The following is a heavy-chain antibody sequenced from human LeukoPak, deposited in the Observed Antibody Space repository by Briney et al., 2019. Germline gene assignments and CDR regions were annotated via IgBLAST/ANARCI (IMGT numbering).Heavy chain of an antibody. CDR3: ARERGETKDIVATIYDY. V-gene: IGHV4-4*02. CDR1: GGSISSNNW. CDR2: VHYSGNT. Sequence: SETLSLTCAVSGGSISSNNWWSWVRQPPGKGLEWIGYVHYSGNTNYNPSLNSRVTISVDTSKNQLSLKLSSVTAADTAVYYCARERGETKDIVATIYDYWGQGTLVTVSS. J-gene: IGHJ4*02. D-gene: IGHD5-12*01.